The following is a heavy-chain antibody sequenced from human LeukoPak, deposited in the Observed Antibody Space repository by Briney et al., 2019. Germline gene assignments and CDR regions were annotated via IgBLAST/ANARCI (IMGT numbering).Heavy chain of an antibody. CDR3: ARDYGRSRDYGMDV. D-gene: IGHD3-10*01. J-gene: IGHJ6*02. V-gene: IGHV3-33*01. Sequence: GGSLRLSCAASGFTFSSYGMRWVRQAPGKGLEWVAVIWYDGSNKYYADSVKGRFTISRDNSKNTLYLQMNSLRAEDTAMYYCARDYGRSRDYGMDVWGQGTTVTVSS. CDR1: GFTFSSYG. CDR2: IWYDGSNK.